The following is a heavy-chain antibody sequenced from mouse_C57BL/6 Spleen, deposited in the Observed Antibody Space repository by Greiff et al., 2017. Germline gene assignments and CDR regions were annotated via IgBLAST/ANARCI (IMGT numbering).Heavy chain of an antibody. V-gene: IGHV5-9*01. CDR3: ARSPLNYYGSSYFDD. CDR1: GFTFSSYT. Sequence: EVKLVESGGGLVKPGGSLKLSCAASGFTFSSYTMSWVRQTPEKRLEWVATISGGGGNTYYPDSVKGRFTISRDNAKNTLYLQMSSLRSEDTALYYCARSPLNYYGSSYFDDWGQGTTLTVSS. D-gene: IGHD1-1*01. J-gene: IGHJ2*01. CDR2: ISGGGGNT.